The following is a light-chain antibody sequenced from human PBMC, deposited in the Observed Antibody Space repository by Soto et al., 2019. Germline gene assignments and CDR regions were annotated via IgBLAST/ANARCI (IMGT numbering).Light chain of an antibody. CDR1: SSDVGGYNY. J-gene: IGLJ1*01. Sequence: QSALTQPTSVSGSPGQSITISCTGTSSDVGGYNYVPWYQHHPGKAPKLMICDVSDRPSGVSNRFSGSKSGNTASLTISGLQAEDEADYYCSSYTSSSTLWVFGTGTGSPS. CDR2: DVS. V-gene: IGLV2-14*03. CDR3: SSYTSSSTLWV.